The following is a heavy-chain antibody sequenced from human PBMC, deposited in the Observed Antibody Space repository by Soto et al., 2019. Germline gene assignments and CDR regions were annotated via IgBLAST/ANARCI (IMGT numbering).Heavy chain of an antibody. CDR3: AKDRRAEDIVVVVAATRDAFDI. CDR1: GFTFSSYA. Sequence: EVQLLESGGGLVQPGGSLRLSCAASGFTFSSYAMSWVRQAPGKGLEWVSAISGSGGSTYYADSVKGRFTISRDNSKNPLYLQMNSLRAEERAVYYCAKDRRAEDIVVVVAATRDAFDIWGQGTMVTVSS. CDR2: ISGSGGST. J-gene: IGHJ3*02. V-gene: IGHV3-23*01. D-gene: IGHD2-15*01.